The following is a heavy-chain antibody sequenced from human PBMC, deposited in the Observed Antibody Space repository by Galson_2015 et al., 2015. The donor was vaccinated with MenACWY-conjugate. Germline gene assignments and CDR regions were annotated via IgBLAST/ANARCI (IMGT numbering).Heavy chain of an antibody. CDR1: GGSITSYY. V-gene: IGHV4-59*01. CDR2: VHHTGST. D-gene: IGHD1-26*01. CDR3: ARWEASLNAFDI. Sequence: LSLTCTVSGGSITSYYWHWLRQPPGKGLEWIGYVHHTGSTSYKPSLMSRVTMSVDTSNSHFSLKLSPVTAADTAVYYCARWEASLNAFDIWGRGTMVTVSS. J-gene: IGHJ3*02.